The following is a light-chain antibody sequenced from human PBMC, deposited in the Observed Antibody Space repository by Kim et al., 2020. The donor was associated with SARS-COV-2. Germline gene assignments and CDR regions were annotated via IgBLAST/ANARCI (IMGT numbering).Light chain of an antibody. CDR1: QNISSY. V-gene: IGKV1-39*01. Sequence: DIQMTQSPSSLSASVGDRVTITCRASQNISSYLNWYQQKPGKAPDLLIYAASSLRSGVPSRFSGSGSGTDFTLTISRLQLEDFGTYYCQQGYSTFGQGTKLEI. CDR2: AAS. J-gene: IGKJ2*01. CDR3: QQGYST.